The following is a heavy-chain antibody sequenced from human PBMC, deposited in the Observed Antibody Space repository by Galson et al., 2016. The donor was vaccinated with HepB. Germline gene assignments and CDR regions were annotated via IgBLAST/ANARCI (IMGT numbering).Heavy chain of an antibody. J-gene: IGHJ4*02. CDR3: AKGRGAGNYYKALDY. D-gene: IGHD3-10*01. Sequence: SLRLSCAASAFTFSDHGMHWVRQAPGKGLEWLAVISFDESNEYYADSVKGRFTVSRDNSMNTLYLQMNSLRPEDTAVYYCAKGRGAGNYYKALDYWGQGTLVTGSS. V-gene: IGHV3-30*18. CDR2: ISFDESNE. CDR1: AFTFSDHG.